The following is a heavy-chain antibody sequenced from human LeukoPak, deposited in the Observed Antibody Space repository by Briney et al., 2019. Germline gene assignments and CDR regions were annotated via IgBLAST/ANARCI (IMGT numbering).Heavy chain of an antibody. CDR1: GFPFSDYY. D-gene: IGHD1-26*01. CDR2: ISNTGTTI. J-gene: IGHJ4*02. Sequence: GGSLRLSCAASGFPFSDYYMSWIRQAPGKGMEWVAYISNTGTTIYYADSVKGRFTISRDNGKNSLYLQMNSLRAEDTAFYYCARDNSGAFGDSGQGTLVAVSS. CDR3: ARDNSGAFGD. V-gene: IGHV3-11*01.